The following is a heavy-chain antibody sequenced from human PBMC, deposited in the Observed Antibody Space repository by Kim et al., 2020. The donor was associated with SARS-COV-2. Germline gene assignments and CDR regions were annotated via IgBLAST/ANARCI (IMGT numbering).Heavy chain of an antibody. J-gene: IGHJ4*02. D-gene: IGHD4-17*01. Sequence: SETLSLTCTVSGGSISSSSYYWGWIRQPPGKGLEWIGSIYYSGSTYYNPSLKSRVTISVDTSKNQFSLKLSSVTAADTAVYYCASLLYGGHFDYWGQGTLVTVSS. CDR3: ASLLYGGHFDY. CDR1: GGSISSSSYY. V-gene: IGHV4-39*07. CDR2: IYYSGST.